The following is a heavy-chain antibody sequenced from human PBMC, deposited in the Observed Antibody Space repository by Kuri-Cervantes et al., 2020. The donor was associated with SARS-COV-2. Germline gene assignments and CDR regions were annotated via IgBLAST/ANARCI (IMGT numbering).Heavy chain of an antibody. V-gene: IGHV3-23*01. CDR3: ARSHDHYDYVWGSYRYTGRVGYFDY. CDR1: GFTFSSYA. J-gene: IGHJ4*02. Sequence: GGSLRLSCAASGFTFSSYAMSWVRQAPGKGLEWVSAISGSGDNTYYADSVKGRLIISRDNSKNTLYLQMNSLRAEDTAAYYCARSHDHYDYVWGSYRYTGRVGYFDYWGQGTLVTVSS. CDR2: ISGSGDNT. D-gene: IGHD3-16*02.